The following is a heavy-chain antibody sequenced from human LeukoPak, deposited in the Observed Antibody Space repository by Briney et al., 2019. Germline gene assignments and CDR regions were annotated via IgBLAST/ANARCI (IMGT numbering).Heavy chain of an antibody. D-gene: IGHD3-10*01. CDR1: GYTFTDYY. CDR3: ATTMVRGVIRFDP. V-gene: IGHV1-69-2*01. Sequence: ATVKISYKVSGYTFTDYYMHWVQQAPGKGLEWMGLVDPEDGETIYAEKFQGRVTITADTSTDTAYMELSSLRSEDTAVYYCATTMVRGVIRFDPWGQGTLVTVSS. CDR2: VDPEDGET. J-gene: IGHJ5*02.